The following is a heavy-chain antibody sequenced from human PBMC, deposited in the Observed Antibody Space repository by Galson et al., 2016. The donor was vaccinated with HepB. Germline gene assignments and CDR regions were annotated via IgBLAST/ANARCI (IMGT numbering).Heavy chain of an antibody. CDR2: MSYDGNIK. Sequence: SLRLSCAASGFTFSAYAMHWVRQAPGKGLEWLAVMSYDGNIKQYADSVEGRFTISRHNSKNTLYLYMNNLTAGDTAIYYCGKHGGFDYWGQGALVTVSS. J-gene: IGHJ4*02. V-gene: IGHV3-30-3*01. D-gene: IGHD3-16*01. CDR1: GFTFSAYA. CDR3: GKHGGFDY.